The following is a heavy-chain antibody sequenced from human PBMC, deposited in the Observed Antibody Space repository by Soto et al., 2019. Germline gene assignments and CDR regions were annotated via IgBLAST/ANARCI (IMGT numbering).Heavy chain of an antibody. CDR1: GGTFSSYA. V-gene: IGHV1-69*13. CDR3: ARVGGSYGGNSVPFDY. Sequence: GASVKVSCKASGGTFSSYAISWVRQAPGQGLEWMGGIIPIFGTANYAQKFQGRVTITADESTSTAYMELSSLRSEDTAVYYCARVGGSYGGNSVPFDYWGQGTLVTVSS. CDR2: IIPIFGTA. D-gene: IGHD4-17*01. J-gene: IGHJ4*02.